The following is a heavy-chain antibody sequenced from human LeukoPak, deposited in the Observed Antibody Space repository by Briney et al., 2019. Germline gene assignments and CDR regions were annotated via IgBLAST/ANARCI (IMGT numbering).Heavy chain of an antibody. CDR3: ARDPPILTGSDY. V-gene: IGHV3-21*01. J-gene: IGHJ4*02. CDR1: GFTFSRYS. CDR2: ISSTSKYI. D-gene: IGHD3-9*01. Sequence: PGGSLRLSCVASGFTFSRYSMNWVRQAPGKGLEWISSISSTSKYIYYADSLEGRLTISRDNAGNSLYLQMSNLRAEDTAVYYCARDPPILTGSDYWGQGTLVTVSS.